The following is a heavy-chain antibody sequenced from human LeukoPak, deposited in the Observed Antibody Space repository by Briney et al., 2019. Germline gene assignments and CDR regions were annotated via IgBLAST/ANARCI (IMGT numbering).Heavy chain of an antibody. J-gene: IGHJ4*02. V-gene: IGHV3-74*01. D-gene: IGHD1-14*01. Sequence: GGSLRLSCAASGFTFSSDWMHWVRQAPGKGLVWVSRINSDGSTTSYADSVKGRFTISRDNAKNTLYLQMNSLRAEDMAVYYCARNQGSDLDYWGQGTLVTVSS. CDR2: INSDGSTT. CDR3: ARNQGSDLDY. CDR1: GFTFSSDW.